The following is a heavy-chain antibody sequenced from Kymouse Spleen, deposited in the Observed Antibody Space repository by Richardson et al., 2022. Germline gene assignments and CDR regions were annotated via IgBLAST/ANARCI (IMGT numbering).Heavy chain of an antibody. V-gene: IGHV4-34*01. CDR3: ARGNYYDSSGYYEDY. Sequence: QVQLQQWGAGLLKPSETLSLTCAVYGGSFSGYYWSWIRQPPGKGLEWIGEINHSGSTNYNPSLKSRVTISVDTSKNQFSLKLSSVTAADTAVYYCARGNYYDSSGYYEDYWGQGTLVTVSS. D-gene: IGHD3-22*01. CDR2: INHSGST. J-gene: IGHJ4*02. CDR1: GGSFSGYY.